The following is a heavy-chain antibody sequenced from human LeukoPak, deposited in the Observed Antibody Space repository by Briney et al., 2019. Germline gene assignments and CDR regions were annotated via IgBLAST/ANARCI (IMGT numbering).Heavy chain of an antibody. CDR2: IYYSGST. D-gene: IGHD6-25*01. CDR1: GGSISSYY. J-gene: IGHJ4*02. V-gene: IGHV4-59*01. Sequence: PSETLSLTCTVSGGSISSYYWSWIRQPPGKGLEWIGYIYYSGSTNYNPSLKSRVTISVDTSKNQFSLKLSSVTAADTAVYYCAREARLQGLDYWGQGTLVTVSS. CDR3: AREARLQGLDY.